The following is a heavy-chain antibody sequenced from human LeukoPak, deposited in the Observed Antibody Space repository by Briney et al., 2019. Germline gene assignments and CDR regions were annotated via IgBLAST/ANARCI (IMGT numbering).Heavy chain of an antibody. CDR3: ARAVRGLGDAFDI. D-gene: IGHD3-10*01. CDR2: IYYSGST. J-gene: IGHJ3*02. Sequence: PSETLSRTCTVSGGSISSGGYYWSWIRQHPGKGLEWIGYIYYSGSTYYNPSLKSRVTISVDTSKNQFSLKLSSVTAADTAVYYCARAVRGLGDAFDIWGQGTMVTVSS. V-gene: IGHV4-31*03. CDR1: GGSISSGGYY.